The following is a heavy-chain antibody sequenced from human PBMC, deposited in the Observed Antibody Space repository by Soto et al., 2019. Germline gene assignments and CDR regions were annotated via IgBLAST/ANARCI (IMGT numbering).Heavy chain of an antibody. D-gene: IGHD3-10*01. Sequence: SETLSLTCTVSGGSISSGGYYWTWIRQHPGKGLEWIGYIYYSGITYYNPSLKSRVTISVDTSKNQFSLKLNSMTAADTAVYYCARHNYGSGSTYFDYWGQGTLVTVSS. J-gene: IGHJ4*02. CDR2: IYYSGIT. V-gene: IGHV4-31*03. CDR1: GGSISSGGYY. CDR3: ARHNYGSGSTYFDY.